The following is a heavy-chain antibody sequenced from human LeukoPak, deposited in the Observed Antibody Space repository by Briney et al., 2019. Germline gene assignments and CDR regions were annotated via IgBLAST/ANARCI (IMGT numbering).Heavy chain of an antibody. CDR2: IYHSGST. V-gene: IGHV4-30-2*01. J-gene: IGHJ6*02. D-gene: IGHD6-13*01. Sequence: SETLSLTCAVSGGSISSGGYSWSWIRQPPGKGLEWIGYIYHSGSTYYNPSLKSRVTISVDRSKNQFSLKLSSVTAADTAVYYCARGVLDSSSWYGYYYYYYGMDVWGQGTTVTVSS. CDR1: GGSISSGGYS. CDR3: ARGVLDSSSWYGYYYYYYGMDV.